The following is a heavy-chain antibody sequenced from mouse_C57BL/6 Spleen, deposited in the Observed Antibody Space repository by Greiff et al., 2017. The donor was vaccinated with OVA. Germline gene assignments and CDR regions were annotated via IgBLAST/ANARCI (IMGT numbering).Heavy chain of an antibody. J-gene: IGHJ3*01. D-gene: IGHD2-3*01. Sequence: VQLQQSGPELVKPGASVKMSCKASGYTFTDYNMHWVKQSHGKSLEWIGYINPNNGGTSYNQKFKGKATLTVNKSSSTAYMELRSLTSEDSAVYDCATIYDGYLAWFAYWGQGTLVTVSA. CDR2: INPNNGGT. CDR3: ATIYDGYLAWFAY. CDR1: GYTFTDYN. V-gene: IGHV1-22*01.